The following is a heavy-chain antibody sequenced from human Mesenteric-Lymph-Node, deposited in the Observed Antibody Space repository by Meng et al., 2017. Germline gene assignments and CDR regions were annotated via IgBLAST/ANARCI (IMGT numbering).Heavy chain of an antibody. CDR3: ARNRVVVPAAMGGAFDY. CDR1: AYTFTSYY. D-gene: IGHD2-2*01. V-gene: IGHV1-46*01. CDR2: INPSGGSR. Sequence: ASVQVSCKASAYTFTSYYMHCLRHAPGQGLEWMGIINPSGGSRRYAQKFQGRVTMNRDTSTSTVYMELSSLRSEDAAVYYCARNRVVVPAAMGGAFDYWGQGTLVTVSS. J-gene: IGHJ4*02.